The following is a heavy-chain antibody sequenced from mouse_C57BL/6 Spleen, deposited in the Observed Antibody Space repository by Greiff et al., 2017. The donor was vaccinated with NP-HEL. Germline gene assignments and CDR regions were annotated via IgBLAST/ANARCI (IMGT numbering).Heavy chain of an antibody. D-gene: IGHD1-1*01. CDR2: ISNLAYSI. V-gene: IGHV5-15*01. CDR3: ARRNGSSTEYFDV. J-gene: IGHJ1*03. Sequence: VQLKESGGGLVQPGGSLKLSCAASGFTFSDYGMAWVRQAPRQGPEWVAFISNLAYSIYYADTVTGRFTISRENAKNTLYLEMSSLRSEDTAMYYCARRNGSSTEYFDVWGTGTTVTVSS. CDR1: GFTFSDYG.